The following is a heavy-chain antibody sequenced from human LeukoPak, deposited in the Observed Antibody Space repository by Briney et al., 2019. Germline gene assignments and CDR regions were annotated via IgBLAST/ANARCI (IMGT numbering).Heavy chain of an antibody. CDR2: IDPSDSYT. D-gene: IGHD3-22*01. Sequence: GESLKISCKGSGYGFTTYWIGWVRQMPGKGLEWMGKIDPSDSYTSYSPSFQGHVTISADKSISTAYLQWSSLKASDTAMYYCARHEYYYDSSRYYGVDYWGQGTLVTVSS. V-gene: IGHV5-10-1*01. CDR1: GYGFTTYW. CDR3: ARHEYYYDSSRYYGVDY. J-gene: IGHJ4*02.